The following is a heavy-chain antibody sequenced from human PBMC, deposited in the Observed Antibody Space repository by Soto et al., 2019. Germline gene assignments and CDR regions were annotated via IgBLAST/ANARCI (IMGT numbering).Heavy chain of an antibody. J-gene: IGHJ6*02. V-gene: IGHV1-18*01. Sequence: QVQLVQSGAEVKKPGASVKVSCKASGYTFTSYGISWGRQAPGQGLEWMGWISAYNGNTNYAQKFQGRVTMTTDTSTSTAYMELRSLRSDDAAVYYCASTNDYGDSSAKDHYGMDVRGQGTTVNVSS. CDR1: GYTFTSYG. CDR2: ISAYNGNT. CDR3: ASTNDYGDSSAKDHYGMDV. D-gene: IGHD4-17*01.